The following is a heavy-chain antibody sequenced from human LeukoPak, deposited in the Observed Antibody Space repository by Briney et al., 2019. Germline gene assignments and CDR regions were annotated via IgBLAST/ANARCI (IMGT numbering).Heavy chain of an antibody. V-gene: IGHV1-46*01. CDR3: ARICGGGCLYAFDI. J-gene: IGHJ3*02. Sequence: GASVKVSCKASRYTFTNYYMHWVRQAPGQGLEWMGIIKPSGGGTSYAQKFQGRVTMTRDTSTSTVYMELNSLRSEDTAIYYCARICGGGCLYAFDIWGQGTMVSVSS. D-gene: IGHD2-21*02. CDR1: RYTFTNYY. CDR2: IKPSGGGT.